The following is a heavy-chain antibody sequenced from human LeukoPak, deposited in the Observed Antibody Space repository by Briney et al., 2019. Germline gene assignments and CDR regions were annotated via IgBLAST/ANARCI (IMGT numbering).Heavy chain of an antibody. J-gene: IGHJ4*02. CDR2: IYGGGSA. Sequence: GGSLRLSCAASGFTVSSNYMSWVRQPPGKGLEWVSVIYGGGSAYYADSVKGRFTISRDNSRNTLYLQMNSLRAEDTAVYYCARGLPGGTARQLDVFDYWGQGTLVTVSS. V-gene: IGHV3-53*01. CDR1: GFTVSSNY. CDR3: ARGLPGGTARQLDVFDY. D-gene: IGHD5-24*01.